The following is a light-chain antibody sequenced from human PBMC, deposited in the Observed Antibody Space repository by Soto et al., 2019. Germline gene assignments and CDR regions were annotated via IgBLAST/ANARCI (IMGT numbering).Light chain of an antibody. CDR3: QQYNSDLT. Sequence: DIQMTQSPSTLSASVGDRVTITCRASQSISSWLAWYQQKPGKAPNLLIYKASSLESGVPSRFSGSGSGTEFTLTISSLQPDDFATYYCQQYNSDLTFGRGTKLEIK. CDR1: QSISSW. CDR2: KAS. J-gene: IGKJ2*01. V-gene: IGKV1-5*03.